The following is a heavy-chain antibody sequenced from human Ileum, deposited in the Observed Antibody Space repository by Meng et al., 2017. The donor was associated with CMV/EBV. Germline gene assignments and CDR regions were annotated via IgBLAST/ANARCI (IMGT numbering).Heavy chain of an antibody. J-gene: IGHJ4*02. V-gene: IGHV3-30-3*01. CDR1: GFTFSSYA. Sequence: GESLKISCAASGFTFSSYAMHWVRQAPGKGLEWVAVISYDGSNKYYADSVKGRFTISRDNSKNTLYLQMNSLRAEDTAVYYCARSSGRGLVWHWGQGTRVTGSS. D-gene: IGHD3-16*01. CDR2: ISYDGSNK. CDR3: ARSSGRGLVWH.